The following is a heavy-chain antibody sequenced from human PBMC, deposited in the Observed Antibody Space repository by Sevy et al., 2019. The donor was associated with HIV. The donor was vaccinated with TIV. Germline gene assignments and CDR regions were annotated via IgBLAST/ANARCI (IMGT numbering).Heavy chain of an antibody. D-gene: IGHD6-19*01. CDR3: AKEIGSSGGDLYYYGMDV. CDR2: VSYDGSNK. J-gene: IGHJ6*02. Sequence: GGSLRLSCAASGFIFTTYGMHWVRQAPGKGLEWVAIVSYDGSNKFCADSVKGRFTISRDNSKNTLYLQMNSLRTEDTGVYYCAKEIGSSGGDLYYYGMDVWGQGTTVTVSS. CDR1: GFIFTTYG. V-gene: IGHV3-30*18.